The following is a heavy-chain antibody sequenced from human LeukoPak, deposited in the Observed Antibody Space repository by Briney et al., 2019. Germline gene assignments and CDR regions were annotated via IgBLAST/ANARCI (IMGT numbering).Heavy chain of an antibody. CDR1: GGTFSSYA. CDR2: IIPIFGTA. Sequence: WASVKVSCKASGGTFSSYAISWVRQAPGQGLEWMGGIIPIFGTANYAQKFQGRVTITADESTSTAYMELSSLRSEDTAVYYCARGRSGNYYYYGMDVWGQGTTVTVSS. D-gene: IGHD2-15*01. J-gene: IGHJ6*02. V-gene: IGHV1-69*13. CDR3: ARGRSGNYYYYGMDV.